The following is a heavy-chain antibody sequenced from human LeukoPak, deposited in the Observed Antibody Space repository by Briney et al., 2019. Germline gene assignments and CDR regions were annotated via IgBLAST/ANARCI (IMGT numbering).Heavy chain of an antibody. Sequence: GGSLRLSCAASGFTFSSYSMNWVRQAPGKGLEWVSYISSSSSTIYYTDSVKGRFTISRDNAKNSLYLQMNSLRAEDTAVYYCAREGATTEFDYCGQGTLVTVSS. V-gene: IGHV3-48*01. CDR2: ISSSSSTI. J-gene: IGHJ4*02. D-gene: IGHD1-26*01. CDR1: GFTFSSYS. CDR3: AREGATTEFDY.